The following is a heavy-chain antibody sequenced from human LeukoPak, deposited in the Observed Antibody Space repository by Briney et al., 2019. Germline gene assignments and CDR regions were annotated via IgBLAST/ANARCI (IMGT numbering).Heavy chain of an antibody. CDR2: IIPIFGTA. CDR3: ARGPGADGDYCHV. V-gene: IGHV1-69*13. D-gene: IGHD4-17*01. J-gene: IGHJ6*02. Sequence: GASVKVSCKASGYTFTSYDINWVRQAPGQGLEWMGGIIPIFGTANYAQKFQGRVTITADESTSTAYMELSSLRSEDTAVYYCARGPGADGDYCHVWGQETTVTVSS. CDR1: GYTFTSYD.